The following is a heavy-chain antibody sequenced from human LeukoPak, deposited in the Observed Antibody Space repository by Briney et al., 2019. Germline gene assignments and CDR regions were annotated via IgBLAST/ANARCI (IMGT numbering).Heavy chain of an antibody. Sequence: PSETLSLTCTVSGGSISSYYWSWIRQPPGKGLEWIGYIYYSGSTNYNPSLKSRVTISVDTSKNQFSLKLSSVTAADTAVYYCARARGIMGIAAAEDWFDPWGQGTLVTVSS. D-gene: IGHD6-13*01. CDR2: IYYSGST. V-gene: IGHV4-59*01. J-gene: IGHJ5*02. CDR3: ARARGIMGIAAAEDWFDP. CDR1: GGSISSYY.